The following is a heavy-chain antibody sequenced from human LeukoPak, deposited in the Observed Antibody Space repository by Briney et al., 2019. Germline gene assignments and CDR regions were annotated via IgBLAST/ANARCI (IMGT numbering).Heavy chain of an antibody. D-gene: IGHD6-19*01. CDR1: GFAFSSYA. J-gene: IGHJ4*02. Sequence: LAGGSLRLSCAASGFAFSSYAMSWVRQAPGKGLEWGLALSGSGGSTYYADSVKGRFTISRDNSKNTLYLQMNSLRAEDTAVYYCAKDPPIAVAGNDYWGQGTLVTVSS. V-gene: IGHV3-23*01. CDR3: AKDPPIAVAGNDY. CDR2: LSGSGGST.